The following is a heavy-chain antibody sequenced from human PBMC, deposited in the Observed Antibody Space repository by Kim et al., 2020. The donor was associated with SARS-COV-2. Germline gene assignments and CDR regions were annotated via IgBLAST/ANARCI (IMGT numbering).Heavy chain of an antibody. J-gene: IGHJ4*02. D-gene: IGHD5-18*01. V-gene: IGHV7-4-1*02. CDR3: ARDRGIQLWLPNFDY. Sequence: QGFTGRFVFSLDTSVSTAYLQISSLKAEDTAVYYCARDRGIQLWLPNFDYWGQGTLVTVSS.